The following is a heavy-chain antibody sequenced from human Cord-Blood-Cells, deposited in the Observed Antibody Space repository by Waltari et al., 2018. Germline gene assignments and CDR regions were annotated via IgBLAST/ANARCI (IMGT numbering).Heavy chain of an antibody. Sequence: QVQLVQSGAEVKKPGASVKVSCKASGYTFTSYDINWVRQATGPGLEWMGWRNPSSCNAGYAQEFQVRVTMTRTTSISTAYMELSSLRSEDTAVYYCARVPWNDYCGQGTLVTVSS. CDR1: GYTFTSYD. CDR3: ARVPWNDY. CDR2: RNPSSCNA. V-gene: IGHV1-8*01. D-gene: IGHD1-1*01. J-gene: IGHJ4*02.